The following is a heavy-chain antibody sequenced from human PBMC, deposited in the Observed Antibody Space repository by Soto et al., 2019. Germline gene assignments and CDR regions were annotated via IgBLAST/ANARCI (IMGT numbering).Heavy chain of an antibody. D-gene: IGHD3-3*01. J-gene: IGHJ4*01. Sequence: GGSLRLSCVGSGFTFSNNAMHWVRQAPGKGLEWVAFISYGSSEIFYADSVKGRFTISRDNPENTLFLHMNSPRADDTAVYYCAIARVADSSLDHWGQGILVTVPS. CDR2: ISYGSSEI. CDR1: GFTFSNNA. V-gene: IGHV3-30*01. CDR3: AIARVADSSLDH.